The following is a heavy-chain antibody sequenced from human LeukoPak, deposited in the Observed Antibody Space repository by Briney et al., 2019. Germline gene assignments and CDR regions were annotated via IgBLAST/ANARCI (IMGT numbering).Heavy chain of an antibody. Sequence: PGGSLRLSCAASGFTFSSYSMNWVRQAPGKGLEWVSSISSSSSYIYYADSVKGRFTISRDNAKNSLYLQMNSLRAEDTAVYYCARGGRDYHSAFDYWGQGTLVTVSS. CDR2: ISSSSSYI. V-gene: IGHV3-21*01. D-gene: IGHD4-11*01. J-gene: IGHJ4*02. CDR1: GFTFSSYS. CDR3: ARGGRDYHSAFDY.